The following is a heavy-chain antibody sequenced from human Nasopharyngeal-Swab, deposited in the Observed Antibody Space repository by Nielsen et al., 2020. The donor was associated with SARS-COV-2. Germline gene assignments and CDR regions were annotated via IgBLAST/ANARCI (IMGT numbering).Heavy chain of an antibody. J-gene: IGHJ6*02. V-gene: IGHV3-7*01. Sequence: GGSLRLSCAASGFTFSSYWMSWVRQAPGKGLEWVANIKQDGSEKYYVDSVKGRFTISRDNAKNSLYLQMNSLRAEDTAVYYCARERATVTGYYYGMDVWGQGTTVTVSS. CDR1: GFTFSSYW. CDR2: IKQDGSEK. CDR3: ARERATVTGYYYGMDV. D-gene: IGHD4-11*01.